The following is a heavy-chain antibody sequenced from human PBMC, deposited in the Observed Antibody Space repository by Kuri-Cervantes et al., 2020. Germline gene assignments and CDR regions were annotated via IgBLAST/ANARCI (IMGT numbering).Heavy chain of an antibody. CDR3: ARAMVRGAHPYYFDY. CDR2: ISYDGNNK. D-gene: IGHD3-10*01. V-gene: IGHV3-30-3*01. Sequence: GGSLRLSCAASGFTFSRYAMHWVRQAPGKGLEWVAVISYDGNNKYYADSVKGRFTISRDNSKNTLYLQMNSLRIEDTAVYYCARAMVRGAHPYYFDYWGQGTLVTVSS. J-gene: IGHJ4*02. CDR1: GFTFSRYA.